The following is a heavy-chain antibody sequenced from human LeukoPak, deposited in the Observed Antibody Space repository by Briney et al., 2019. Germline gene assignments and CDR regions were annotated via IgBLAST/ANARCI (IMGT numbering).Heavy chain of an antibody. V-gene: IGHV3-7*01. D-gene: IGHD2-2*01. Sequence: GGSLRLSCAASGFTFSSYWMSWVRQAPGKGLEWVANIKQDGSEKYYVDSVKGRFTISRDNAKNSLYLQMNSLRAEDTAVYYCTTRIVVVPAAIPMDVWGKGTTVTVSS. J-gene: IGHJ6*03. CDR2: IKQDGSEK. CDR1: GFTFSSYW. CDR3: TTRIVVVPAAIPMDV.